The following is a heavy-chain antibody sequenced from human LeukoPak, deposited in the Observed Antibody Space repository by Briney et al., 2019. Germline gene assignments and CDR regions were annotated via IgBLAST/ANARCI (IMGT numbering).Heavy chain of an antibody. Sequence: GGSLRLSCAASGFTFSSYAMHWVRQAPGKGLEWVAVISYDGSNKYYADSVKGRFTISRDNSKNTLYLQMNSLRAEDTAVYYCARDPSEQQLAYYFDYWGQGTLVTVSS. CDR3: ARDPSEQQLAYYFDY. J-gene: IGHJ4*02. V-gene: IGHV3-30*04. D-gene: IGHD6-13*01. CDR1: GFTFSSYA. CDR2: ISYDGSNK.